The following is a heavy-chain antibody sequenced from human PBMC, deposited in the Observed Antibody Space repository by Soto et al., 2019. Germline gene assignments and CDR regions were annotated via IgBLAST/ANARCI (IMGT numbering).Heavy chain of an antibody. CDR3: ARDEGYKWNYGGSWFDP. Sequence: QVQLVQSGAEVKKPGASVKVSCKASGYTFTSYGISWVRQAPGQGLEWMGWISAYNGNTNHAQKRQGRVTMTTDTSTSTAYRELRSLRSDDTAVYYCARDEGYKWNYGGSWFDPWGQGTLVTVSS. D-gene: IGHD1-7*01. V-gene: IGHV1-18*01. CDR1: GYTFTSYG. CDR2: ISAYNGNT. J-gene: IGHJ5*02.